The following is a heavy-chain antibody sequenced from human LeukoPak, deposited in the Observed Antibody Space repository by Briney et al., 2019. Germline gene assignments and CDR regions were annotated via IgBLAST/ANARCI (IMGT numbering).Heavy chain of an antibody. CDR1: GFTVGSNY. Sequence: GGSLRLSCAASGFTVGSNYMSWVRQAPGKGLEWVSVIYSGGSTYYADSVKGRFTISRDNSKNTLYLQMNSLRAEDTAVYYCARAAYDFWSGYPYYFDYWGQGTLVTVSS. J-gene: IGHJ4*02. V-gene: IGHV3-53*01. D-gene: IGHD3-3*01. CDR3: ARAAYDFWSGYPYYFDY. CDR2: IYSGGST.